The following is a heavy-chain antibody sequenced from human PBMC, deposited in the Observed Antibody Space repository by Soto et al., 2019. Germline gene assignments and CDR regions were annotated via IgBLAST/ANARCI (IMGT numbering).Heavy chain of an antibody. Sequence: GASVKVSCKASGYTFTSYDINWVRQATGQGLEWMGWMNPNSGNTGYAQKFQGRVTMTRNTSISTAYMELSSLRSEDTAVYYCARAYYDFWTWSEHNWFDPWGQGTLVTVS. CDR1: GYTFTSYD. D-gene: IGHD3-3*01. CDR2: MNPNSGNT. CDR3: ARAYYDFWTWSEHNWFDP. J-gene: IGHJ5*02. V-gene: IGHV1-8*01.